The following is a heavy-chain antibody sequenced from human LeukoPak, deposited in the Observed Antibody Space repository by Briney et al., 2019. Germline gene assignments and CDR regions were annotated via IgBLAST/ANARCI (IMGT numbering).Heavy chain of an antibody. Sequence: ASVKVSCKASGYTFTSYDINLVRQATGQGLEWMGWMNPNSGNTGYAQKFQGRVTMTRNTSISTAYMELSSLRSEDTAVYYCARGRSIAARHWFDPWGQGTLVTVSS. CDR3: ARGRSIAARHWFDP. CDR1: GYTFTSYD. J-gene: IGHJ5*02. V-gene: IGHV1-8*01. D-gene: IGHD6-6*01. CDR2: MNPNSGNT.